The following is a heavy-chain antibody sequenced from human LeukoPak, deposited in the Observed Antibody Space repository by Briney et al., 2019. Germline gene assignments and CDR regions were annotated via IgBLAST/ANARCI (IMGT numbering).Heavy chain of an antibody. CDR2: ISYDGSNK. D-gene: IGHD6-13*01. V-gene: IGHV3-30-3*01. CDR3: ASSIAAAGTCDY. J-gene: IGHJ4*02. CDR1: GFTFSSYA. Sequence: GGSLRLSCAASGFTFSSYAMHWVRQAPGKGLEWVAVISYDGSNKYYADSVKGRFTIFRDNSKNTLYLQMNSLRAEDTAVYYCASSIAAAGTCDYWGQGTLVTVSS.